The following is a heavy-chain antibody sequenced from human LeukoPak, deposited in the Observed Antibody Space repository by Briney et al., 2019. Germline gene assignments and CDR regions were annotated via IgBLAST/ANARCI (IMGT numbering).Heavy chain of an antibody. Sequence: SETLSLTCAVSGGSTSSSNWWSWVRQPPGQGLEWIGEIYHSGSTNYNPSLKSRVTISVDKSKNQFSLKLSSVTAADTAVYYCASSLLWFGELIDYWGQGTLVTVSS. CDR2: IYHSGST. D-gene: IGHD3-10*01. CDR1: GGSTSSSNW. V-gene: IGHV4-4*02. J-gene: IGHJ4*02. CDR3: ASSLLWFGELIDY.